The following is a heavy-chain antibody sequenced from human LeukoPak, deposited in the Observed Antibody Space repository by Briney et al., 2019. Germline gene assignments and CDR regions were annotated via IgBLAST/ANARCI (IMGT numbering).Heavy chain of an antibody. V-gene: IGHV1-69*05. CDR3: VRGHYYVSEIYWHTKWFDP. Sequence: ASVKVSCKASGGTLIHYVISWVRQAPGQGLEWVGEIITMFGSAYYSEKFQGRVTITTDESTSTGYMEMSRLTSVDPAEYYFVRGHYYVSEIYWHTKWFDPWGQGTPVTVSS. J-gene: IGHJ5*02. D-gene: IGHD3-10*01. CDR1: GGTLIHYV. CDR2: IITMFGSA.